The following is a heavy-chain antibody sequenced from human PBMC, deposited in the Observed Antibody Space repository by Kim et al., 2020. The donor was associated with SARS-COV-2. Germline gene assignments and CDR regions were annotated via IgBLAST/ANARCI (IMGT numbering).Heavy chain of an antibody. CDR3: ARGISGSYQFDAFDI. V-gene: IGHV1-18*01. D-gene: IGHD1-26*01. J-gene: IGHJ3*02. Sequence: QKLQGRVTMTTDTSTSTAYMGLRSLRSDDTAVYYCARGISGSYQFDAFDIWGQGTMVTVSS.